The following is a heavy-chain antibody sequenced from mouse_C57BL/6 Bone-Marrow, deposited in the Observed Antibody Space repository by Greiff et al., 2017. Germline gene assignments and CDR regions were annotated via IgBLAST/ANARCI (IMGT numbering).Heavy chain of an antibody. CDR3: ARPYYSNYWYFDV. CDR2: IYPGSGST. D-gene: IGHD2-5*01. V-gene: IGHV1-55*01. CDR1: GYTFTSYW. Sequence: VKLQESGAELVKPGASVKMSCKASGYTFTSYWITWVKQRPGQGLEWIGDIYPGSGSTNYNEKFKSKATLTVDTSSSTAYMQLISLTSEDSAVYYCARPYYSNYWYFDVWGTGTTVTVSS. J-gene: IGHJ1*03.